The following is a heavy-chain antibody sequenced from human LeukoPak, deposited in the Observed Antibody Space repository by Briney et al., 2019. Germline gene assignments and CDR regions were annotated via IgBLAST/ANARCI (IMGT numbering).Heavy chain of an antibody. V-gene: IGHV1-2*02. CDR2: INPNSGGT. CDR1: GYTFTGYY. CDR3: ARAGRRTGYYIGY. J-gene: IGHJ4*02. D-gene: IGHD3/OR15-3a*01. Sequence: ASVKVSCKASGYTFTGYYMHWVRQAPGQGLELMGWINPNSGGTNYAQKFQGRVTMTRDTSISTAYMELSRLISDDTAVYYCARAGRRTGYYIGYWGQGTLVTVSS.